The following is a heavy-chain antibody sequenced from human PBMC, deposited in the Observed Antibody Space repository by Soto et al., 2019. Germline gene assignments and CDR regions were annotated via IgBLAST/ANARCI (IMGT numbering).Heavy chain of an antibody. CDR2: IYYSGST. J-gene: IGHJ5*02. Sequence: PSETLSLTCTVSGGSISSSSYYWGWIRQPPGKGLEWIGSIYYSGSTYYNPSLKSRVTISVDTSKNQFSPKLSSVTAADTAVYYCARATMVRGVISNWFDPWGQGTLVTVSS. D-gene: IGHD3-10*01. CDR3: ARATMVRGVISNWFDP. CDR1: GGSISSSSYY. V-gene: IGHV4-39*01.